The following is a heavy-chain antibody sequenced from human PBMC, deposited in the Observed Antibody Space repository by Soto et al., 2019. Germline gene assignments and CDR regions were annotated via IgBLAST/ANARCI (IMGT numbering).Heavy chain of an antibody. CDR2: IIPIFGTA. J-gene: IGHJ6*02. Sequence: SVKVSCKASGGTFSSYAISWVRQAPGQGLEWMGGIIPIFGTANYAQKFQGRVTITADESTSTAYMELSSLRSEDTAVYYCASVLVIKSDYYYGMDVWGQGTTVTVSS. V-gene: IGHV1-69*13. D-gene: IGHD3-22*01. CDR1: GGTFSSYA. CDR3: ASVLVIKSDYYYGMDV.